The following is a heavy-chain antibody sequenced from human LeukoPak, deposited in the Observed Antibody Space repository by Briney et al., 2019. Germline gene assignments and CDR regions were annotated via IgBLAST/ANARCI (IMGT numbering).Heavy chain of an antibody. CDR1: GASITSDDFY. CDR2: IYYTGST. J-gene: IGHJ1*01. Sequence: SETLSLTCTVSGASITSDDFYWNWIRQHPGKGLEWIGYIYYTGSTYYNSSLKSRVTISIDTPKNQFPLNLSSVTAADTAVYYCARGPPFASWGQGTLVTVSS. D-gene: IGHD3-16*01. V-gene: IGHV4-31*03. CDR3: ARGPPFAS.